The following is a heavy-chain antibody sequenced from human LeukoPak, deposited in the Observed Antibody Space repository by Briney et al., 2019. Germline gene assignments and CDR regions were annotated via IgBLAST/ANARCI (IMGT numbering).Heavy chain of an antibody. J-gene: IGHJ4*02. V-gene: IGHV3-23*01. Sequence: GGCLRLSCAASGFTFSSYAMSWVRQAPGKGLEWVSAISGSGGSTYYADSVKGRFTISRENSKNTLYLQMNSLRVQDTPVKYCGKYRSITISEVGAVIDDWGQGTLVTVSS. D-gene: IGHD3-9*01. CDR3: GKYRSITISEVGAVIDD. CDR1: GFTFSSYA. CDR2: ISGSGGST.